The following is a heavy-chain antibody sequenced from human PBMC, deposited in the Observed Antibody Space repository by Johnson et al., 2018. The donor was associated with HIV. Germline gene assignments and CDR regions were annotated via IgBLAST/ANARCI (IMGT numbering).Heavy chain of an antibody. V-gene: IGHV3-23*04. Sequence: EVQLVESGGGLVQPGGSLRLSCAASGFTFSSYGMSWVRQAPGKGLEWVSGVTDTGGDTYYAESVKGPFTISRDNSKNTLYLQMNKLRAEDTAVYFCASQVRGLRLGVDAFDIWGQGTMVTVSS. CDR3: ASQVRGLRLGVDAFDI. CDR1: GFTFSSYG. D-gene: IGHD3-16*01. CDR2: VTDTGGDT. J-gene: IGHJ3*02.